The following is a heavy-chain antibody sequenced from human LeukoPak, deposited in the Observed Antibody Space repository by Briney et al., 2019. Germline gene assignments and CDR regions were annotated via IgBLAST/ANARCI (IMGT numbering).Heavy chain of an antibody. CDR2: INHSGST. Sequence: SETLSLTCAVYGGSFSGYYWSWIRQPPGKGLEWIGEINHSGSTNYNPSLKSRVTISVNTSKNQFSLKLSSVTAADTAVYYCARAYYDSSGYSYYFDYWGQGTLVTVSS. CDR1: GGSFSGYY. CDR3: ARAYYDSSGYSYYFDY. V-gene: IGHV4-34*01. J-gene: IGHJ4*02. D-gene: IGHD3-22*01.